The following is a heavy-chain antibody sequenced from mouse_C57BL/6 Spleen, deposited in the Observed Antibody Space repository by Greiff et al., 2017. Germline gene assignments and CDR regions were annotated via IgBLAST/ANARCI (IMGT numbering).Heavy chain of an antibody. CDR3: TTPPYDYDGAWFAY. CDR1: GFNIKDDY. V-gene: IGHV14-4*01. Sequence: VQLQQSGAELVRPGASVKLSCTASGFNIKDDYMYWVKQRPEQGLEWIGWIDPEYGDTEYASKFQGKVTITADTATNTAYLQLSSLTSEDTAVYYCTTPPYDYDGAWFAYWGQGTLVTVSA. J-gene: IGHJ3*01. CDR2: IDPEYGDT. D-gene: IGHD2-4*01.